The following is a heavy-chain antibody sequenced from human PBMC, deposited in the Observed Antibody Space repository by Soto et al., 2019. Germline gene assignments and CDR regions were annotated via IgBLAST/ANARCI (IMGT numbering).Heavy chain of an antibody. J-gene: IGHJ4*02. CDR3: ARGPYGSPDS. CDR2: ICCSGST. D-gene: IGHD3-10*01. CDR1: GGSISSGDYY. Sequence: SETLSLTCTVSGGSISSGDYYWSWIRQLPGKGLEWVGHICCSGSTYYNPSLKSRLTISLVTSMNHFSLKLSSMTAADTAVYYCARGPYGSPDSWGQGTQVTVSS. V-gene: IGHV4-31*03.